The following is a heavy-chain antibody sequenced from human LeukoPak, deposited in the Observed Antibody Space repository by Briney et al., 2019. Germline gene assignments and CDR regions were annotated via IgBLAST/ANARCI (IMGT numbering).Heavy chain of an antibody. D-gene: IGHD3-16*01. CDR2: INPSSGVT. CDR3: ARRGFDS. J-gene: IGHJ4*02. Sequence: ASVKVSCKASRYTFTGYYIHWVRQAPGQGLEWMGRINPSSGVTYYVQKFEGRVTMTRDTSVSTVYMEVGNLTSDDTAMYFCARRGFDSWGQGTLVTVSS. CDR1: RYTFTGYY. V-gene: IGHV1-2*06.